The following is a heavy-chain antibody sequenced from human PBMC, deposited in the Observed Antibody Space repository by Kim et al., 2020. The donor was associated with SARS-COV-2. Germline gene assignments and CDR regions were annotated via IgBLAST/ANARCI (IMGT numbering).Heavy chain of an antibody. V-gene: IGHV4-34*01. J-gene: IGHJ3*02. D-gene: IGHD2-21*02. CDR1: GGSFSGYY. Sequence: SETLSLTCAVYGGSFSGYYWSWIRQPPGKGLEWIGEINHSGSTNYNPSLKSRVTISVDTSKNQFSLKLSSVTAADTAVYYCARLWVVVTPHAAFDIWGQGTMVTVSS. CDR3: ARLWVVVTPHAAFDI. CDR2: INHSGST.